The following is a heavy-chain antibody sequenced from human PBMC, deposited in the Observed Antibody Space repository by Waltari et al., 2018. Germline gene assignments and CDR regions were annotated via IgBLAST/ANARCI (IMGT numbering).Heavy chain of an antibody. J-gene: IGHJ4*02. D-gene: IGHD4-4*01. CDR1: GGSISSGDYY. CDR3: ARDRATVRNYFDY. Sequence: QVQLQESGPGLVKPSQTLSLTCTVSGGSISSGDYYWSWIRQPPGKGLEWIGDIYYSGSTYYNPSLKSRVTISVDTSKNQFSLKLSSVTAADTAVYYCARDRATVRNYFDYWGQGTLVTVSS. V-gene: IGHV4-30-4*08. CDR2: IYYSGST.